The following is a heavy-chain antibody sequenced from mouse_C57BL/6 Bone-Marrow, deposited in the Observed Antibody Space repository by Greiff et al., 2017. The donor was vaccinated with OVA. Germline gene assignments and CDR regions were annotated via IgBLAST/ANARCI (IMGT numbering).Heavy chain of an antibody. D-gene: IGHD2-3*01. Sequence: VQLKQSGPELVKPGASVKISCKASGYSFTGYYMNWVKQSPEKSLEWIEEINPSTGGTTYNQKFKAKATLTVDKSSSTAYMQLKSLTSEDSAVYYCGRGCYDPWFAYWGQGTLVTVSA. J-gene: IGHJ3*01. CDR3: GRGCYDPWFAY. V-gene: IGHV1-42*01. CDR2: INPSTGGT. CDR1: GYSFTGYY.